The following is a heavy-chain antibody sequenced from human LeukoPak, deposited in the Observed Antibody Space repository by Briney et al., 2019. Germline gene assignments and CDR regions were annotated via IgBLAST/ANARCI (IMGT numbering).Heavy chain of an antibody. CDR2: INPDFGVT. V-gene: IGHV1-2*02. J-gene: IGHJ5*01. D-gene: IGHD3-16*02. CDR3: ARDIWSGYVGGSYRVNWCDP. Sequence: GASVKVSCKASGYTFTCYYVHWVRQAPGQGLEWMGWINPDFGVTNYAQNFQGRVTLTRYTSINTAYMELNNLSFDDTAVYYCARDIWSGYVGGSYRVNWCDPRGQGTLIPVSS. CDR1: GYTFTCYY.